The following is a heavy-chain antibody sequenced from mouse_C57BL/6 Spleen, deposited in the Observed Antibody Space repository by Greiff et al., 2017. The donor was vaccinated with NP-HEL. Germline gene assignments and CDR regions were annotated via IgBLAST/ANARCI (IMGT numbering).Heavy chain of an antibody. Sequence: VQLQQSGAELARPGASVKMSCKASGYTFTSYTMHWVKQRPGQGLEWIGYINPSSGYTKYNQKFKDKATLTADKSSSTAYMQLSSLTSEDSAVYYCARSSTYYYGSRGYYAMDYWGQGTSVTVSS. J-gene: IGHJ4*01. V-gene: IGHV1-4*01. CDR2: INPSSGYT. D-gene: IGHD1-1*01. CDR1: GYTFTSYT. CDR3: ARSSTYYYGSRGYYAMDY.